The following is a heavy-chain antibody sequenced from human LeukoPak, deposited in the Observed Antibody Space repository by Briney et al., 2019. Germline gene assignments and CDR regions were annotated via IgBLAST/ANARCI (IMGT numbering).Heavy chain of an antibody. J-gene: IGHJ3*02. D-gene: IGHD2-2*01. V-gene: IGHV4-34*01. Sequence: SETLSLTCAVYGGSFSGYYWSWIRQPPGKGLEWIGEINHSGSTNYNPSLKSRVTISVDTSKNQFSLKLSSVTAADTAVYYCARARFTVVVPAAIDIDAFDIWGQGTMVTVSS. CDR3: ARARFTVVVPAAIDIDAFDI. CDR2: INHSGST. CDR1: GGSFSGYY.